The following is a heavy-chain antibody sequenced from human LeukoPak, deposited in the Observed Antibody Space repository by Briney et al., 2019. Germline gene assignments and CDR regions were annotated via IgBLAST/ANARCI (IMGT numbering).Heavy chain of an antibody. V-gene: IGHV3-21*01. CDR3: ARSRSVSNYKGMDV. CDR2: ISSSSDYI. CDR1: GFTFSDYS. Sequence: PGGSLRLSCPASGFTFSDYSMSWVRQAPGKGLEWVSSISSSSDYIYDADSVKGRFTISRDNARNSLYLQMNSLRAEDTAVYYCARSRSVSNYKGMDVWGQGTTVTVSS. J-gene: IGHJ6*02. D-gene: IGHD5/OR15-5a*01.